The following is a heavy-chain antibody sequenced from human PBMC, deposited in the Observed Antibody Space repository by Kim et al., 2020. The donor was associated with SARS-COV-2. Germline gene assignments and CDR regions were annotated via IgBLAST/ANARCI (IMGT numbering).Heavy chain of an antibody. CDR1: GYTFTSYG. Sequence: ASVKVSCKASGYTFTSYGISWVRQAPGQGLEWMGWISAYNGNTNYAQKLQGRVTMTTDTSTSTAYMELRSLRSDDTAVYYCARDQGWCSSTSCSRRWFDPWGQGTLVTVSS. CDR3: ARDQGWCSSTSCSRRWFDP. J-gene: IGHJ5*02. V-gene: IGHV1-18*01. CDR2: ISAYNGNT. D-gene: IGHD2-2*01.